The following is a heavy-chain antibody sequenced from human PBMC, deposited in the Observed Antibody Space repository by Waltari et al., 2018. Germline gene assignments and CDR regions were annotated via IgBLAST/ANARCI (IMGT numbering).Heavy chain of an antibody. V-gene: IGHV3-23*04. CDR1: GFTFRSYA. J-gene: IGHJ2*01. Sequence: EVQLVESGGGLVQPGGSLRLSCAASGFTFRSYAMSWVRQAPGGGLEGVSAISGRDGRTNYADSAKGRFTISRDNVKNTLFSQMNSLRADDAAVYYCAKDLGGFSGSHWYFDLWGRGTLVTVSS. D-gene: IGHD5-12*01. CDR2: ISGRDGRT. CDR3: AKDLGGFSGSHWYFDL.